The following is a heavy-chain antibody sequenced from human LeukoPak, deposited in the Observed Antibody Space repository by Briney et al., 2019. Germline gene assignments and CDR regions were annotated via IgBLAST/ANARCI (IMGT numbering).Heavy chain of an antibody. CDR1: GFTFSSYG. V-gene: IGHV3-30*02. CDR3: AKDRIRRFGELLEYYFDY. J-gene: IGHJ4*02. Sequence: GGSLRLSCAASGFTFSSYGMHWVRQAPGKGLEWVAFIRYDGSNKYYADSVKGRFTISRDNSKNTLYLQMNSLRAEDTAVYYCAKDRIRRFGELLEYYFDYWGQGTLVTVSS. D-gene: IGHD3-10*01. CDR2: IRYDGSNK.